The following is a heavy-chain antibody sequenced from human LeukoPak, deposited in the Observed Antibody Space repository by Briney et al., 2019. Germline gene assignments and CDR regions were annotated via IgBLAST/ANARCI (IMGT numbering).Heavy chain of an antibody. J-gene: IGHJ5*02. CDR2: IRSNSDGGTI. CDR3: ATDSYGYT. CDR1: GFSFSNAW. V-gene: IGHV3-15*07. D-gene: IGHD5-24*01. Sequence: PGGSLRLSCATSGFSFSNAWMNWVRQAPGKGLEWVGRIRSNSDGGTIDYAASVKDRFTLSRDDSKNTRYLQFDILQTADTAVYFCATDSYGYTWGQGTLVTGSS.